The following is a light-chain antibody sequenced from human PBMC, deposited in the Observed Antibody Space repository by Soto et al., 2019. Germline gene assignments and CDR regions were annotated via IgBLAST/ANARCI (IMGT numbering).Light chain of an antibody. CDR3: QQYGTSPRT. V-gene: IGKV3-20*01. CDR2: GAS. J-gene: IGKJ1*01. CDR1: RSISGSN. Sequence: EIVLTQSPGTLSLSPGERATLSCRASRSISGSNLAWYQQKPGQPPRLLIYGASTRATGIPDRFSGSGSGTDFALTISRLEPEDFAVYYCQQYGTSPRTFGQGTKVEIK.